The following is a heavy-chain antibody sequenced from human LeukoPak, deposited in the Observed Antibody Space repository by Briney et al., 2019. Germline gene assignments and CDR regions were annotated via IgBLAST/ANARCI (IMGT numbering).Heavy chain of an antibody. J-gene: IGHJ4*02. D-gene: IGHD2-2*01. CDR1: GGSISSYY. Sequence: SETLSLTCTASGGSISSYYWSWIRQPPGKGLEWIGYIYYSGSTNYNPSLKSRVTISVDTSKNQFSLKLSSVTAADTAVYYCARQVDCSSTSCYVLEPYFDYWGQGTLVTVSS. CDR2: IYYSGST. CDR3: ARQVDCSSTSCYVLEPYFDY. V-gene: IGHV4-59*01.